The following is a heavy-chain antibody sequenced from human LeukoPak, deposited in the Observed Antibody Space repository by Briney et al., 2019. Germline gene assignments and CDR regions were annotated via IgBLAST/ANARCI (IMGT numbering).Heavy chain of an antibody. J-gene: IGHJ4*02. CDR3: ARDGGVGSNGSTDY. D-gene: IGHD6-19*01. CDR1: GFSFSSYS. CDR2: ISSSSSYI. V-gene: IGHV3-21*01. Sequence: GGSVRLSCAASGFSFSSYSMNWVRQAPGKGLEWVSSISSSSSYIYYADSVKGRFTISRDNAKNSLYLQMNSLRAEDTAVYYCARDGGVGSNGSTDYWGQGTLVTVSS.